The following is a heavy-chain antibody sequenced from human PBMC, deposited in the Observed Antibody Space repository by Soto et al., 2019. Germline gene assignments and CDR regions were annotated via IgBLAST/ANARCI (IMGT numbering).Heavy chain of an antibody. V-gene: IGHV1-2*02. CDR1: GYTFTGYY. J-gene: IGHJ6*02. Sequence: QEQLVQSGAEVKQPGASVKVSCKASGYTFTGYYIHWVRQAPGQGLEWMGWINPKSGDTKYAQKLQGRVTVTRDTSISTAYMELSRLRADDTAVYYWARSSGGYSYNGMDVWGQGTTVTVSS. CDR3: ARSSGGYSYNGMDV. D-gene: IGHD1-26*01. CDR2: INPKSGDT.